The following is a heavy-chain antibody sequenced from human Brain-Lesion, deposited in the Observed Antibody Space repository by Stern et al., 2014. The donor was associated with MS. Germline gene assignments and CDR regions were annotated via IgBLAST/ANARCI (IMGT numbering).Heavy chain of an antibody. CDR2: IKEDGTEK. CDR3: ARVYNTIYGIVTQRGSGMDV. Sequence: LQLVESGGGLVQPGGSLTISCTAAGFTFGNYWMTWVRQAPGKGLALVDNIKEDGTEKNYVDSVKGRFTISRGNARNSLYLQMNSLRVEDTALYYCARVYNTIYGIVTQRGSGMDVWGQGTTVIVSS. J-gene: IGHJ6*02. V-gene: IGHV3-7*01. D-gene: IGHD3-3*01. CDR1: GFTFGNYW.